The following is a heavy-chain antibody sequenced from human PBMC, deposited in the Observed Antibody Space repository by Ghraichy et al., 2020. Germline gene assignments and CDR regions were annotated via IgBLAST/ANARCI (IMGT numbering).Heavy chain of an antibody. V-gene: IGHV3-15*01. Sequence: LSLTCAASGFTFSNAWMSWVRQAPGKGLEWVGRIKSKTDGGTTDYAAPVKGRFTISRDDSKNTLYLQMNSLKTEDTAVYYCTTVSCWTTVTTPSDYWGQGTLVTVSS. D-gene: IGHD4-17*01. CDR3: TTVSCWTTVTTPSDY. CDR1: GFTFSNAW. CDR2: IKSKTDGGTT. J-gene: IGHJ4*02.